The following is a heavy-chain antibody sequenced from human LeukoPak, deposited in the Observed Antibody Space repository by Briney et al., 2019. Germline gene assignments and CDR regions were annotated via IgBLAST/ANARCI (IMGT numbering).Heavy chain of an antibody. CDR1: GFIISGDS. CDR3: ARDIYGSGTGLDY. D-gene: IGHD3-10*01. J-gene: IGHJ4*02. CDR2: IYHSGST. Sequence: GSLRLSCAASGFIISGDSMNWVRQAPGKGLEWIGYIYHSGSTYYNPSLKSRVTISVDKSKNQFSLKLSSVTAADTAVYYCARDIYGSGTGLDYWGQGTLVTVSS. V-gene: IGHV4-4*02.